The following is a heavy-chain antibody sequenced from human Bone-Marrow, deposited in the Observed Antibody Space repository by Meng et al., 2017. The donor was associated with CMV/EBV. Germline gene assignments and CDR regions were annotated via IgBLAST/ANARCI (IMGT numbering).Heavy chain of an antibody. J-gene: IGHJ4*02. CDR2: IIPIFGTA. V-gene: IGHV1-69*12. CDR1: GGTFSSYA. Sequence: HVQVRLSGGEVKELGCSVGVSCRASGGTFSSYAISWVRQAPGQGLEWMGGIIPIFGTANYAQKFQGRVTITADESTSTAYMELSSLRSEDTAVYYCARGGDPRFDYWGQGTLVTVSS. CDR3: ARGGDPRFDY.